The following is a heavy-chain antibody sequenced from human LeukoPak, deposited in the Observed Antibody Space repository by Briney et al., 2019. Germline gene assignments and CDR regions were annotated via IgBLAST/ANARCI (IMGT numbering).Heavy chain of an antibody. CDR2: INTDGSST. J-gene: IGHJ4*02. V-gene: IGHV3-74*01. CDR3: ARGLGGYTSSQAY. D-gene: IGHD6-13*01. Sequence: PGGSLRLSCAASGFTFSRYSMNWVRQAPGKGLVWVSRINTDGSSTNYADSVKGRFTISRDNAKNTLYLQMNSLRAEDTAVYYCARGLGGYTSSQAYWGQGTLVTVSS. CDR1: GFTFSRYS.